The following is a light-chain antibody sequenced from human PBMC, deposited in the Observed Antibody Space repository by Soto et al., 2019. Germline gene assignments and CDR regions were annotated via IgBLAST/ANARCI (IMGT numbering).Light chain of an antibody. J-gene: IGLJ2*01. Sequence: QPLLTQPPSASGSPGQSVTISCTGTSSDIGGYNYVSWYQQHPGKAPKLMVYEVSKRPSGVPDRFSGSKSGNTASLTVSGLQAEDEADYYCSSYAGSNNFVVFGGGTKVTVL. V-gene: IGLV2-8*01. CDR2: EVS. CDR3: SSYAGSNNFVV. CDR1: SSDIGGYNY.